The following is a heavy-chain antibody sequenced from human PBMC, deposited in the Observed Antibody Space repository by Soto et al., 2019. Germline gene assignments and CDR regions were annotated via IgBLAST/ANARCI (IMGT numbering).Heavy chain of an antibody. CDR2: IYYSGST. D-gene: IGHD2-8*01. Sequence: SETLSLTCTVSGGSISGYYWSWIRQPPGKGLEYIGYIYYSGSTNYNPSLKSRVTISVDTSKDQFSLKLTSVTTADTAVYYCARGKDIILMTLDVWGQGTTVTVSS. V-gene: IGHV4-59*01. J-gene: IGHJ6*02. CDR1: GGSISGYY. CDR3: ARGKDIILMTLDV.